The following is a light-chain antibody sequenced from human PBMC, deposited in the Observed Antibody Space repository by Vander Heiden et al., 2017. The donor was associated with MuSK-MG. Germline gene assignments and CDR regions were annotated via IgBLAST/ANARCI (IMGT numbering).Light chain of an antibody. CDR3: AAWDDSLNGRV. CDR2: SNN. V-gene: IGLV1-44*01. CDR1: SSNIGSNT. Sequence: QSVLTQPPSASGTPGQRVTISCSGSSSNIGSNTVNWYQQLTGTAPKLLIYSNNQRPSGVPDRFSGSKSGTSASLAISGLQAEEEADYYCAAWDDSLNGRVFGGGTKLTVL. J-gene: IGLJ3*02.